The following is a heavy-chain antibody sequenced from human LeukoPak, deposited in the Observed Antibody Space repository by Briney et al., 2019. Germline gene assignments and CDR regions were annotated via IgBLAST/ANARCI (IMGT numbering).Heavy chain of an antibody. CDR3: ARDWDPYYYDSSGPQH. V-gene: IGHV1-18*01. D-gene: IGHD3-22*01. J-gene: IGHJ1*01. CDR1: GYTFTSYG. CDR2: ISAYNGNT. Sequence: ASVKVSCKASGYTFTSYGISWVRQAPGQGLEWMGWISAYNGNTNYAQKLQGRVTMTTDTSTSTAYMELRSLRSDDTAVYYCARDWDPYYYDSSGPQHWGQGTLVTVSS.